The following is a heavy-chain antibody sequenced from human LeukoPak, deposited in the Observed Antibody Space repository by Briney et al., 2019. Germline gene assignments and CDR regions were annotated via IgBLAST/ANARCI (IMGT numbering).Heavy chain of an antibody. Sequence: ASVNVSCKASGYTFTSYGISWVRQAPGQGLEWMGWISAYNGNTNYAQKVQGRVTMTEDTSTDTAYMELSSLRSEDTAVYYCATQYYYGSGTFFDYWGQGTLVTVSS. CDR1: GYTFTSYG. V-gene: IGHV1-18*01. J-gene: IGHJ4*02. CDR3: ATQYYYGSGTFFDY. CDR2: ISAYNGNT. D-gene: IGHD3-10*01.